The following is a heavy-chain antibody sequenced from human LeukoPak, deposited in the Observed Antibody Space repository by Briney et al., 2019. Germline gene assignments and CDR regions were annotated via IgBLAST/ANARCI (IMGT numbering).Heavy chain of an antibody. CDR2: IYYSGST. Sequence: PSETLSLTCTVSGGSISSYYWSWIRQPPGKGLEWIGYIYYSGSTNYNPSLKSRVTISVDTSKNQFSLKLSSVTAADTAVYYCARDSPKGSSSYSSSWYGKDYIDYWGQGTLVTVSS. CDR3: ARDSPKGSSSYSSSWYGKDYIDY. D-gene: IGHD6-13*01. CDR1: GGSISSYY. J-gene: IGHJ4*02. V-gene: IGHV4-59*01.